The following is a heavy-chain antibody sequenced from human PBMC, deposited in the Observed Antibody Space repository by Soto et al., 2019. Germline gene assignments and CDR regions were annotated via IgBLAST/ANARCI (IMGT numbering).Heavy chain of an antibody. D-gene: IGHD2-8*01. CDR2: ISHSGST. J-gene: IGHJ4*02. CDR1: GDSTNSSHW. V-gene: IGHV4-4*02. CDR3: VSWVSAHFDY. Sequence: PSETLSLTCAVSGDSTNSSHWWNWVRQPPGKGLEWIGQISHSGSTNYNPSLTSRVTISVDKSKNHFSLKLTSVTAADTAVYYCVSWVSAHFDYWGQGTLVTVSS.